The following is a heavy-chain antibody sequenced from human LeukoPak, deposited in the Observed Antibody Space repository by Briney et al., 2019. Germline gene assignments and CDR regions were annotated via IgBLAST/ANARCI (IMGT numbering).Heavy chain of an antibody. CDR2: ISGSSSTM. CDR1: EFTFSDYY. Sequence: SGGSLRLSCAASEFTFSDYYMSWIRQVPGKGLEWVSYISGSSSTMYYANSVKGRFTISRGNAKNLLYLQMNSLRAEDTAVYYGAREGGNWGEGYFDYWGQGTLVTVSS. CDR3: AREGGNWGEGYFDY. D-gene: IGHD7-27*01. V-gene: IGHV3-11*01. J-gene: IGHJ4*02.